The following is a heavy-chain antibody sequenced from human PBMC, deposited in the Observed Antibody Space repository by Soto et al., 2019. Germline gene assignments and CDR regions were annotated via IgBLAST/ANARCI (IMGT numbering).Heavy chain of an antibody. CDR3: ARDAIYSSSWFDY. J-gene: IGHJ4*02. V-gene: IGHV3-74*01. D-gene: IGHD6-13*01. CDR2: INSDGSST. CDR1: GFTFSSYW. Sequence: LRLSYAASGFTFSSYWMHWVRQAPGKGLVWVSRINSDGSSTSYADSVKGRFTFSRDNSKNTLYLQMNSLRAEDTAVYYCARDAIYSSSWFDYWGQGTLVTVSS.